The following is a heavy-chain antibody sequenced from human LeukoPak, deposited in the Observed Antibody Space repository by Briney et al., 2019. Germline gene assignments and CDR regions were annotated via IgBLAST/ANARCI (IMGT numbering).Heavy chain of an antibody. D-gene: IGHD2-2*01. Sequence: WGSLRLSCAASGFTFSDYYMSWIRQAPGKGLEWVSYISSSGSTMYYADSVKGRFTISRDNAKNSLYLQMNSLRAEDTAMYYCARGRIVVVPAAPIDYWGQGTLVTVSS. CDR2: ISSSGSTM. J-gene: IGHJ4*02. CDR1: GFTFSDYY. CDR3: ARGRIVVVPAAPIDY. V-gene: IGHV3-11*04.